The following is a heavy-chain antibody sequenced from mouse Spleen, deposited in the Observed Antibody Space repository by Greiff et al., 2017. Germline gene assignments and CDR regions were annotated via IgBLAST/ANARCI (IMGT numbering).Heavy chain of an antibody. CDR1: GYTFTSYW. V-gene: IGHV1-64*01. CDR3: AREETGFWFAY. J-gene: IGHJ3*01. CDR2: IHPNSGST. Sequence: QVQLQQPGAELVKPGASVKLSCKASGYTFTSYWMHWVKQRPGQGLEWIGMIHPNSGSTNYNEKFKSKATLTVDKSSSTAYMQLSSLTSEDSAVYYCAREETGFWFAYWGQGTLVTVSA. D-gene: IGHD4-1*01.